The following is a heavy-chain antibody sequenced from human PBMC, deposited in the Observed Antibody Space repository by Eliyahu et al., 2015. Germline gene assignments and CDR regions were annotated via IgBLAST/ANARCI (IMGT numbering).Heavy chain of an antibody. V-gene: IGHV4-34*01. D-gene: IGHD6-13*01. CDR2: NT. CDR3: ARVGEQLPHFDY. Sequence: NTNYNPSLKSRVTISVDTSKNQFSLKLSSVTAADTAVYYCARVGEQLPHFDYWGQGTLVTVSS. J-gene: IGHJ4*02.